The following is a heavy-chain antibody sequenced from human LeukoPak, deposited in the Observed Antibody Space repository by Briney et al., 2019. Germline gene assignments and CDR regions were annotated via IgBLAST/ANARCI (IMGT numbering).Heavy chain of an antibody. J-gene: IGHJ4*02. Sequence: GGSLRLSCAASGFTFSSYAMSWVRQAPGKGLEWVSAISGSGGSTYYADSVKGRFTISRDNPKNTLYLQMNSLRAEDTAVYYCAKEPYSSGWPYYFDYWGQGTLVTVSS. CDR2: ISGSGGST. CDR3: AKEPYSSGWPYYFDY. D-gene: IGHD6-19*01. CDR1: GFTFSSYA. V-gene: IGHV3-23*01.